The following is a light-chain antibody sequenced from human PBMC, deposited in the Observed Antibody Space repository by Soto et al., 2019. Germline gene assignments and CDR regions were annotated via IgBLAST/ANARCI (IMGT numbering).Light chain of an antibody. CDR2: FGS. J-gene: IGKJ5*01. V-gene: IGKV2-28*01. CDR3: MQALQSPST. Sequence: DIVMTQSPLSLPVTPGEPASSSXRSSXSLRHSNGYNYLAWYLQKPGQSPQXXIYFGSNRASGVPDRFSGSGSGTDFTLKISRVEAEDVGVYYCMQALQSPSTFGQGTRLEIK. CDR1: XSLRHSNGYNY.